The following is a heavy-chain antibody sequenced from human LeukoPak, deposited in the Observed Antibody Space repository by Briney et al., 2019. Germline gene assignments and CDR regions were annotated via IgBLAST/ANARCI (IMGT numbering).Heavy chain of an antibody. J-gene: IGHJ4*02. CDR3: ARAEYYYDSSGYCAFGY. D-gene: IGHD3-22*01. V-gene: IGHV1-8*01. Sequence: ASVKVSCKASGYTFTSYDINWVRQATGQGLEWMGWMNPNSGNTGYAQKLQGRVTMTTDTSTSTAYMELRSLRSDDTAVYYCARAEYYYDSSGYCAFGYWGQGTLVTVSS. CDR1: GYTFTSYD. CDR2: MNPNSGNT.